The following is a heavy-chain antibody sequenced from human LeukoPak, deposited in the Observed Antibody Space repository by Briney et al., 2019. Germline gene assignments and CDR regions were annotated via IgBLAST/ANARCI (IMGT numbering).Heavy chain of an antibody. CDR1: GFTFSSYG. Sequence: GGSLRLSCAASGFTFSSYGMTWVRQAPGKGLEWVSGISGSGGSRFYTDSVKGRFTISRDNSKNTLYLQMNSLRAEDTAVYYCAKLREWELPDLFDYWGQGTLVTVSS. D-gene: IGHD1-26*01. J-gene: IGHJ4*02. CDR2: ISGSGGSR. CDR3: AKLREWELPDLFDY. V-gene: IGHV3-23*01.